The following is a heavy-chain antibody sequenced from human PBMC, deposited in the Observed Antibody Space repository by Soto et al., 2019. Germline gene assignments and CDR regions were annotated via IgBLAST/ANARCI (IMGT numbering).Heavy chain of an antibody. CDR1: LYNFTCHW. Sequence: ASVXVSFKSSLYNFTCHWMHLFRQAPGQGLEWIGWINPKSGGTKFAQKFQGRVTKNRDTSITTAYMELRNLRSDDSAVYYCERDRDIWSGYNVKQYGLEVWGKGTKVNVSS. V-gene: IGHV1-2*02. D-gene: IGHD3-3*01. J-gene: IGHJ6*04. CDR2: INPKSGGT. CDR3: ERDRDIWSGYNVKQYGLEV.